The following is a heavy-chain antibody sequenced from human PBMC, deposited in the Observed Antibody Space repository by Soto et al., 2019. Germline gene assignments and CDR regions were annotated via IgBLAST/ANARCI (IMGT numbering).Heavy chain of an antibody. CDR2: ISNDGSDK. J-gene: IGHJ3*01. CDR3: AKDQGIAASHGID. Sequence: QVQLGESGGGVAQPGRSLRLSCAASGFTLNNYGMHWVRQAPGKGLEWVATISNDGSDKYYADSVKGRLTISRDNSKNTVYLQMNSLRAEETAVYYCAKDQGIAASHGIDWGQGTMVTVSS. D-gene: IGHD6-13*01. CDR1: GFTLNNYG. V-gene: IGHV3-30*18.